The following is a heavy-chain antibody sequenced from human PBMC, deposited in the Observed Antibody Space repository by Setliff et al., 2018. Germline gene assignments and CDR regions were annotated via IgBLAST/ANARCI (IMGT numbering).Heavy chain of an antibody. CDR2: IYYSGST. J-gene: IGHJ3*02. CDR1: GGSISSGGYY. D-gene: IGHD4-17*01. CDR3: ARDPLTTNRRRAFDI. Sequence: TLSLTCTVSGGSISSGGYYWSWIRQHPGKGLEWIGYIYYSGSTYYNLSLKSRVTISVDTSKNQFSLKLSSVTAADTAVYYCARDPLTTNRRRAFDIWGQGTMVTVS. V-gene: IGHV4-31*03.